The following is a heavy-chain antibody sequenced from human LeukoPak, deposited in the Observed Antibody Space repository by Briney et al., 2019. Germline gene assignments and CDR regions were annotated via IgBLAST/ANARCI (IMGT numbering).Heavy chain of an antibody. V-gene: IGHV4-59*01. J-gene: IGHJ3*02. D-gene: IGHD1-26*01. CDR3: ARGATSDAFDI. CDR2: IFYSGST. CDR1: GGSISSYY. Sequence: SETLSLTCTVSGGSISSYYWNLIRQPPGEGLEWIGYIFYSGSTNYNPSLKSRVTISVDTSKNQFSLKLSSVTAADTAVYYCARGATSDAFDIWGQGTMVTVSS.